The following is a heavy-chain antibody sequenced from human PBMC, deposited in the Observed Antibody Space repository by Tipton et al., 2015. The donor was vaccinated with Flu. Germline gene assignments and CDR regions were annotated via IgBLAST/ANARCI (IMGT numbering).Heavy chain of an antibody. CDR1: GFTFSRYG. D-gene: IGHD4-11*01. CDR3: ARRDYSNYVSEPKNWFHP. Sequence: LRLSCAASGFTFSRYGMSWVRQAPGKGLEWIGNIHRGGSPYHNPSLRSRVTISMDTSKNQFYLRLSSVTAADTAVYYCARRDYSNYVSEPKNWFHPWGQGTLVTVSS. V-gene: IGHV4-38-2*01. J-gene: IGHJ5*02. CDR2: IHRGGSP.